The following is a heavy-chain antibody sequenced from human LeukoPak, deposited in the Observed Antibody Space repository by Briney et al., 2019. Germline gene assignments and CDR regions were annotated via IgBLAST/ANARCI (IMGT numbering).Heavy chain of an antibody. CDR3: ARSRPAPKEFDH. CDR1: DDSISDYY. D-gene: IGHD2-2*01. Sequence: SETLSLTCTVSDDSISDYYWSWIRQPPGKGLEWIGYIYTRGTTNYNPSLKSRATMSADTSKNQFSLTLDSVTAADTAVYYCARSRPAPKEFDHWGQGTLVTVSS. CDR2: IYTRGTT. J-gene: IGHJ4*02. V-gene: IGHV4-4*09.